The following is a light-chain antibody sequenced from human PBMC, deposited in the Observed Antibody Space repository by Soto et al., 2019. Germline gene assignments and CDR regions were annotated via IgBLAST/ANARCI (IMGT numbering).Light chain of an antibody. CDR1: QSVSGY. J-gene: IGKJ4*01. V-gene: IGKV3-11*01. CDR2: DAS. Sequence: EIVLTQSPATLSLSPGERATLSCRASQSVSGYLDWYQQKPGQAPRLLIYDASNRASGIPARFSGSGSGTDFTLTISSLEPEDLAVYYCHQRSNWPPLTFGGGTKVEIK. CDR3: HQRSNWPPLT.